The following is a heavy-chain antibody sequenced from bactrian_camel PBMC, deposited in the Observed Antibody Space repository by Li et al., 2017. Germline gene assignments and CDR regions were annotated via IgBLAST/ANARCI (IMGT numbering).Heavy chain of an antibody. CDR1: GYTYSSYC. Sequence: VESGGGSVQAGGSLRLSCAASGYTYSSYCMGWFRQAPGKEREFVSEVDPSGGTRYTDSVKGRFTADKDNAKEVLYLEMHNLKPEDTGMYLCAAEGRPFKTPCSWSRRAALFAWWGQGTHVTVS. D-gene: IGHD1*01. V-gene: IGHV3S28*01. J-gene: IGHJ6*01. CDR2: VDPSGGTR. CDR3: AAEGRPFKTPCSWSRRAALFAW.